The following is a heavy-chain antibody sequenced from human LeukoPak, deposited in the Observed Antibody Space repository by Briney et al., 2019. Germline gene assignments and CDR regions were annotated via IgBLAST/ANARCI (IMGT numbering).Heavy chain of an antibody. CDR3: ARNDYGDYGIDY. D-gene: IGHD4-17*01. CDR2: INPNSGGT. V-gene: IGHV1-2*02. CDR1: GYTFTGYF. J-gene: IGHJ4*02. Sequence: GASVKVSCKASGYTFTGYFMHWVRQAPGQGLEWMGWINPNSGGTNYAQKFQGRVTMTRDTSISTAYMELSRLRSDDTAVYYCARNDYGDYGIDYWGQGTLVTVSS.